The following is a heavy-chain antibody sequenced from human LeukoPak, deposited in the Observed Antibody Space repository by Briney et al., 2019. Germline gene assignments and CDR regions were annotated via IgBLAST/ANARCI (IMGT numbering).Heavy chain of an antibody. J-gene: IGHJ4*02. CDR1: GFTFGNYW. CDR3: ARDSPGYLAYDS. D-gene: IGHD1-1*01. CDR2: IKEDGSAT. V-gene: IGHV3-7*04. Sequence: PGGSLRLSCAASGFTFGNYWMNWVRQAPGKGPEWVANIKEDGSATYYVDSVKGRFTISRDNAKKSLYLQMNSLRAEDTAVYYCARDSPGYLAYDSWGQGTLVTVSS.